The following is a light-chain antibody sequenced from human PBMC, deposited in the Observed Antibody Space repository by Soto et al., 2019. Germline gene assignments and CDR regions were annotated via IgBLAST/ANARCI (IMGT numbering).Light chain of an antibody. CDR3: QSYDDSLSGSVI. Sequence: QSVLTQPPSVSGAPGQRVTISCTESSSDIGAGYDVHWYQQLPGTAPKLLIFGNNNRPSGVPDRFSGSKSGTSASLAITGLQAEDEADYYCQSYDDSLSGSVIFGGGTKLTVL. V-gene: IGLV1-40*01. CDR1: SSDIGAGYD. J-gene: IGLJ2*01. CDR2: GNN.